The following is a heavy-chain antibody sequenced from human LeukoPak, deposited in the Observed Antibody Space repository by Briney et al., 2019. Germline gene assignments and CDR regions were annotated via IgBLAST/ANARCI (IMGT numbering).Heavy chain of an antibody. CDR1: GFNFRTYG. D-gene: IGHD3-22*01. CDR2: IRYDGSNK. V-gene: IGHV3-30*02. Sequence: HPGGSLRLSCAASGFNFRTYGMHWARQAPGKGLDWVAFIRYDGSNKYYADSVKGRFTISRDNSKNTLYLQMNSLRAEDTAIYYCAKYSHDSSGSYDYWGQGTLVTVSS. CDR3: AKYSHDSSGSYDY. J-gene: IGHJ4*02.